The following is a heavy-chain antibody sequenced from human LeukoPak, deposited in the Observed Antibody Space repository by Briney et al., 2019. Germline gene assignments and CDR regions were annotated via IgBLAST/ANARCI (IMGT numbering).Heavy chain of an antibody. J-gene: IGHJ4*02. Sequence: ASVKVSCKSSGYTFTGYYMHWVRQAPGQGLEWMGRINPSGGTTDYAQKFQDRVTMTRDTSTSTVYLELSSLRSEDTAVYYCGRGGSGTYRDYFDYWGQGTLVTVSS. CDR2: INPSGGTT. D-gene: IGHD1-26*01. V-gene: IGHV1-46*01. CDR3: GRGGSGTYRDYFDY. CDR1: GYTFTGYY.